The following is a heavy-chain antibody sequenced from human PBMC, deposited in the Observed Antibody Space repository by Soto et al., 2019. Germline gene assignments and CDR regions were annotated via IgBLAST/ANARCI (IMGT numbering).Heavy chain of an antibody. Sequence: QITLKESGPTLVKPTQTLTLTCTFSGFSLSSSGVGVGWIRQPPGKALEWLAAIYWDDDKRYSPSLKVRLTIIKDTSKTPVVLTMTNMAPVATATYYFARRAPLTTFDHWGQGTVVAVSS. J-gene: IGHJ4*02. CDR3: ARRAPLTTFDH. V-gene: IGHV2-5*02. CDR2: IYWDDDK. CDR1: GFSLSSSGVG.